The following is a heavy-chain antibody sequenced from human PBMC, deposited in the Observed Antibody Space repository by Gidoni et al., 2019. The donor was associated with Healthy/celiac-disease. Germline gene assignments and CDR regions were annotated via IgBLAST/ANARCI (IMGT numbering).Heavy chain of an antibody. CDR1: GFTFSSYG. J-gene: IGHJ4*01. V-gene: IGHV3-30*18. CDR2: ISYDGVNK. D-gene: IGHD4-4*01. CDR3: AKVRDDYSNSPPDY. Sequence: QVQLVESGGGVVQPVRSLRLSCAASGFTFSSYGMHWVRQAPGKGLEWVALISYDGVNKYYADSVKGRFTISRDNSKNTLYLQMNSLRAEDTAVYYCAKVRDDYSNSPPDYWGHGTLVTVSS.